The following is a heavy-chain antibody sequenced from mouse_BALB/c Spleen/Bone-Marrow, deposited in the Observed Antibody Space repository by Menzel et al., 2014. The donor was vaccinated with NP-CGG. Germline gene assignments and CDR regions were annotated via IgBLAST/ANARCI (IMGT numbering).Heavy chain of an antibody. Sequence: VQLQQSGAELVRPGSSLKISCKASGYAFSSYWMNWVKQRPGQGLEWIGQIYLGGGDTNYNGKFKGKATLTADKSSSTAYMQLSSLTSVDSAVYFCARRGGNPSFDYWGQGTTLTVSS. CDR2: IYLGGGDT. D-gene: IGHD2-1*01. CDR1: GYAFSSYW. CDR3: ARRGGNPSFDY. J-gene: IGHJ2*01. V-gene: IGHV1-80*01.